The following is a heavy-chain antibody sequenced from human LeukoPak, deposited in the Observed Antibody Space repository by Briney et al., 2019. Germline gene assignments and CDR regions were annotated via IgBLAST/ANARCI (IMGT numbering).Heavy chain of an antibody. Sequence: GGSLRLSCTVSGFRLSVHDMHWVRQAPGKGLEWVAFIQFDGSKSYYADSVKGRFTISRDNSNNTMYLQMNSLRAEDTALYYCAKDAPNHDYWGQGTLVTVSS. D-gene: IGHD1-14*01. CDR2: IQFDGSKS. CDR1: GFRLSVHD. CDR3: AKDAPNHDY. V-gene: IGHV3-30*02. J-gene: IGHJ4*02.